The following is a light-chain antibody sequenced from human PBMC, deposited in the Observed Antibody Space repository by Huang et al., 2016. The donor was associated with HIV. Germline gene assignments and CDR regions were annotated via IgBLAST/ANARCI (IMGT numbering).Light chain of an antibody. CDR3: QQYSIWPYT. V-gene: IGKV3-15*01. Sequence: EVMMTQSPATLSVSPGERANISCRASQTISNNLAWFQQKPGQSPSPLIYGASARAAGIPVRFIGSGSGTEFTLTISSAQSEDFTLYYCQQYSIWPYTFGQGTKLEIK. J-gene: IGKJ2*01. CDR1: QTISNN. CDR2: GAS.